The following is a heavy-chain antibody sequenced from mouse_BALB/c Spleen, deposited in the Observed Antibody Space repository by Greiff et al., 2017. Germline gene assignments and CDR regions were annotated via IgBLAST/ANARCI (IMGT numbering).Heavy chain of an antibody. CDR1: GYTFTSYV. CDR2: INPYNDGT. V-gene: IGHV1-14*01. CDR3: AREGVGGYAAMDY. D-gene: IGHD1-2*01. J-gene: IGHJ4*01. Sequence: EVQLQQSGPELVKPGASVKMSCKASGYTFTSYVMHWVKQKPGQGLEWIGYINPYNDGTKYNEKFKGKATLTADKSSSTAYMELSSLTSEDSAVYYCAREGVGGYAAMDYWGQGTSVTVSS.